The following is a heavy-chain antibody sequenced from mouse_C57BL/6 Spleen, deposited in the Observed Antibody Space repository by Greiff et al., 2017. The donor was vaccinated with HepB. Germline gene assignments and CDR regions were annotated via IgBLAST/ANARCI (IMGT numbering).Heavy chain of an antibody. CDR1: GFTFSDYG. Sequence: EVKLVESGGGLVKPGGSLKLSCAASGFTFSDYGMHWVRQAPEKGLEWVAYISSGSSTIYYADTVKGRFTISRDNAKNTLFLQMTSLRSEDTAMYYCARLIYYPYAMDYWGQGTSVTVSS. V-gene: IGHV5-17*01. D-gene: IGHD1-1*01. CDR3: ARLIYYPYAMDY. J-gene: IGHJ4*01. CDR2: ISSGSSTI.